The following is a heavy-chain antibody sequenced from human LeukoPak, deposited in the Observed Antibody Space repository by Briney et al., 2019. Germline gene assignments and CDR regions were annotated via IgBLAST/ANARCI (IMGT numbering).Heavy chain of an antibody. Sequence: GGSLRLSCAASGFTFSSYAMSWVRQAPGKGLEWVSAISGSGGSTYYADSVEGRFTISRDNSKNTLYLQLNSLRAEDTAVYYCAKIGWDIVVVPAATDFDYWGQGTLVTVSS. J-gene: IGHJ4*02. CDR3: AKIGWDIVVVPAATDFDY. CDR1: GFTFSSYA. D-gene: IGHD2-2*01. V-gene: IGHV3-23*01. CDR2: ISGSGGST.